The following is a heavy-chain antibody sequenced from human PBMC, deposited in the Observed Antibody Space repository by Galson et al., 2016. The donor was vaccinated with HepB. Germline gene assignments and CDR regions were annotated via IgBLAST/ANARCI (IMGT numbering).Heavy chain of an antibody. Sequence: SLRLSCAASGFTVSSNYMSWVRQAPGKGLEWVSVIYSGGSTYYADSVKGRFTISRDNSKNTLYLQMDSLRAEDTAVYYCARDGYDLWSGYYPDYWGQGTLVTVSS. V-gene: IGHV3-66*01. J-gene: IGHJ4*02. CDR2: IYSGGST. D-gene: IGHD3-3*01. CDR1: GFTVSSNY. CDR3: ARDGYDLWSGYYPDY.